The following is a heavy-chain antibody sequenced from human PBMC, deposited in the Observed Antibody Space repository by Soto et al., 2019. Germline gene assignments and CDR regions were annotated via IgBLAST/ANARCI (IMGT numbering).Heavy chain of an antibody. J-gene: IGHJ4*02. CDR1: GFTFSSYW. CDR2: IKQDGSEK. Sequence: GESLKISCAASGFTFSSYWMSWVRQAPGKGLEWVANIKQDGSEKYYVDSVKGRFTISRDNAKNSLYLQMNSLRAEDTAVYYCARDVYSAAGYFYYFDYWGQGTLVTVSS. D-gene: IGHD6-13*01. V-gene: IGHV3-7*01. CDR3: ARDVYSAAGYFYYFDY.